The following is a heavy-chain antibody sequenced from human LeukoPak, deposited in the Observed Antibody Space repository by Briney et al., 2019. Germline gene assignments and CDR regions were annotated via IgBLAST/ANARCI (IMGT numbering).Heavy chain of an antibody. D-gene: IGHD3-10*01. Sequence: GSLRLSCAASGFTFNSYAMSWVRQAPGKGLEWVSTIGGSGGGIYYAESVKGRFTISRDNSKNTLYLQMNSLRAEDTAVYYCAKWLSGSYYSSFDYWGQGTLVTVFS. CDR3: AKWLSGSYYSSFDY. CDR1: GFTFNSYA. J-gene: IGHJ4*02. V-gene: IGHV3-23*01. CDR2: IGGSGGGI.